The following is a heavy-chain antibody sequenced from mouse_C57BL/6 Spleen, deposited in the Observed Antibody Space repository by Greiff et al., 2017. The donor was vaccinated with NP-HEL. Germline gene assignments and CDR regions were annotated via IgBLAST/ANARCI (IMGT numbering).Heavy chain of an antibody. D-gene: IGHD2-1*01. CDR3: TTLYYGNYDYFDY. CDR2: IDPEDGDT. Sequence: VQLQQSGAELVRPGASVKLSCTASGFNIKDYYMHWVKQRPEQGLEWIGRIDPEDGDTEYAPKFQGKATMTADTSSNTAYLQLSSLTSEDTAVYYCTTLYYGNYDYFDYWGQGTTLTVSS. V-gene: IGHV14-1*01. J-gene: IGHJ2*01. CDR1: GFNIKDYY.